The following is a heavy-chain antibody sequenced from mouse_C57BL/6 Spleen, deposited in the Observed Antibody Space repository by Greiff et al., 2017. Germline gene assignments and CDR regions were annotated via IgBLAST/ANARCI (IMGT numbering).Heavy chain of an antibody. D-gene: IGHD2-3*01. Sequence: VQLQQPGAELVMPGASVKLSCKASGYTFTSYWMHWVKQRPGQGLEWIGEIDPSDSYTNYNQKFKGKSTLTVDKSSSTAYMQLSSLTSEDSSVYYCARSYDGYYLDYWGQGTSVTGSS. CDR1: GYTFTSYW. CDR3: ARSYDGYYLDY. J-gene: IGHJ4*01. CDR2: IDPSDSYT. V-gene: IGHV1-69*01.